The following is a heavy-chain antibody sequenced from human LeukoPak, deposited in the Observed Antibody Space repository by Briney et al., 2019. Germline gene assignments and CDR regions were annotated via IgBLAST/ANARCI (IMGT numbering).Heavy chain of an antibody. Sequence: SETLSLTCAVYGLTISGYYWSWIRQAPGKGLEWVGEINYTWATSYNPSLKSRATISIETSKNQVSLRLSSMTAADTAVYYCTRRNILIGYCFDCWGQGALVTVSS. CDR1: GLTISGYY. CDR3: TRRNILIGYCFDC. D-gene: IGHD3-9*01. V-gene: IGHV4-34*01. CDR2: INYTWAT. J-gene: IGHJ4*02.